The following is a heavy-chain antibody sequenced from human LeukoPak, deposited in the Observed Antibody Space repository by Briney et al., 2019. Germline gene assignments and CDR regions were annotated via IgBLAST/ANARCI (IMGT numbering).Heavy chain of an antibody. CDR1: GFTFSSYS. V-gene: IGHV3-23*01. CDR3: AKALRDSRGSYFNWFDP. J-gene: IGHJ5*02. D-gene: IGHD1-26*01. CDR2: ISGSGGST. Sequence: GGSLRLSCAASGFTFSSYSMNWVRQAPGKGLEWVSAISGSGGSTYYADSVKGRFTISRDNSKNTLYLQMNSLRAEDTAVYHCAKALRDSRGSYFNWFDPWGQGTLVTVSS.